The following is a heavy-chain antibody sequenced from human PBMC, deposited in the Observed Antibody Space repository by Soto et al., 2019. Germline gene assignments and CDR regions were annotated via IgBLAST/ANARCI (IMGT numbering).Heavy chain of an antibody. CDR2: ISYDGSNK. Sequence: GGSLRLSCAASGFTFSSYAMHWVRQAPGKGLEWVAVISYDGSNKYYADSVKGRFTISRDNSKNTLYLQMNSLRAEDTAVYYCARGWELRSYYPFDYWGQGTLVTVSS. J-gene: IGHJ4*02. CDR1: GFTFSSYA. D-gene: IGHD1-26*01. CDR3: ARGWELRSYYPFDY. V-gene: IGHV3-30-3*01.